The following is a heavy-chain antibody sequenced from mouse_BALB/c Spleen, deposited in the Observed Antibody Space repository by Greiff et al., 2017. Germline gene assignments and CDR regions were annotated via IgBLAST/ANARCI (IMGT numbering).Heavy chain of an antibody. CDR2: IWGDGST. J-gene: IGHJ2*01. V-gene: IGHV2-6-7*01. Sequence: QVQLKESGPGLVAPSQSLSITCTVSGFSLTGYGVNWVRQPPGKGLEWLGMIWGDGSTDYNSALKSRLSISKDNSKGQVFLKMNSLQTDDTARYYCARDKGDGYYSGYFDYWGQGTTLTVSS. CDR1: GFSLTGYG. D-gene: IGHD2-3*01. CDR3: ARDKGDGYYSGYFDY.